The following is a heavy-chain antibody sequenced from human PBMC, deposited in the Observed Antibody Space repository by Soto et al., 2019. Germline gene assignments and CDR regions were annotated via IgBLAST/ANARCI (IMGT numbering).Heavy chain of an antibody. CDR3: ARDLSDSSSSVWFDP. Sequence: SETLSLTCTVSGGSISSYYWSWIRQPPGKGLEWIGYIYYSGSTNYNPSLKSRVTISVDTSKNQFSLKLSSVTAADTAMYYCARDLSDSSSSVWFDPWGQGTLVTVSS. CDR1: GGSISSYY. J-gene: IGHJ5*02. V-gene: IGHV4-59*01. CDR2: IYYSGST. D-gene: IGHD6-6*01.